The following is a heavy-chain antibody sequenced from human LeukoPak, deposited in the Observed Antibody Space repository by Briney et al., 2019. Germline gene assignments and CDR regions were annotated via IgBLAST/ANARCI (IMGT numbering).Heavy chain of an antibody. CDR1: GFTFSSYA. Sequence: GGSLRLSCAASGFTFSSYAMSWVRQAPGKGLEWVASINPDGNKKYSADSVKGRFTISRDNAENSLYLQMNSLRVEDTASYYCARDLAYSRLDYWGQGMLVTVSS. CDR2: INPDGNKK. D-gene: IGHD5-18*01. V-gene: IGHV3-7*01. CDR3: ARDLAYSRLDY. J-gene: IGHJ4*02.